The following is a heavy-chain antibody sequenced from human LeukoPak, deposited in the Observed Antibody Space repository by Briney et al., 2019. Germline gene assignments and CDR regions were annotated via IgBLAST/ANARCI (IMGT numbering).Heavy chain of an antibody. D-gene: IGHD3-22*01. V-gene: IGHV4-59*12. Sequence: PSETLSLTCTVSGGSISSYYWSWIRQPPGKGLEWIGYIYYSGSTNYNPSLKSRVTISVDTSKNQFSLKLSSVTAADTAVYYCAGRDYYDSSGYRGWGRGTMVTVSS. CDR2: IYYSGST. CDR1: GGSISSYY. CDR3: AGRDYYDSSGYRG. J-gene: IGHJ3*01.